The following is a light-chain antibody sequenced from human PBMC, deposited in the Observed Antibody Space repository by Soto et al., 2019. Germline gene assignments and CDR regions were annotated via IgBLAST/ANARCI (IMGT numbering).Light chain of an antibody. CDR3: QQYGSWT. V-gene: IGKV3-20*01. CDR1: QSVSSSY. J-gene: IGKJ1*01. Sequence: EIVLTQSPGTLSLSPGERATLSCRASQSVSSSYLAWYQQKPGQAPRLLIYGASSRATGIPDRFSGSGSGTDFTLTSRRLEPEDFAVYYCQQYGSWTFGQGTKVEIK. CDR2: GAS.